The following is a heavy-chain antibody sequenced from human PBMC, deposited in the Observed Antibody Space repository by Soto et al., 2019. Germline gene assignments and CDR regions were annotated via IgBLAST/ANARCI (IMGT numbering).Heavy chain of an antibody. CDR2: ISYAGNNI. V-gene: IGHV3-30*18. CDR3: AKAQSSIFRCGSVMAV. Sequence: PVRPLRLSSAASGFTFRNFVMHWFRQATGKGLEWVAVISYAGNNIYYADSVKGRFTISRDNSGNTLYLEMSSLRGEDTAVYYCAKAQSSIFRCGSVMAVWGQGTTVTV. CDR1: GFTFRNFV. J-gene: IGHJ6*02. D-gene: IGHD3-3*01.